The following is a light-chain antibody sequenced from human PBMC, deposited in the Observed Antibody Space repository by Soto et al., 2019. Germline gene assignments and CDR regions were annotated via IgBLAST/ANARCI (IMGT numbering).Light chain of an antibody. CDR1: QSIYSKS. V-gene: IGKV3-20*01. CDR2: NTF. CDR3: QHYGGSFI. Sequence: ESVLTQSAGTLSLSPGEGDTVSCRVSQSIYSKSLVWYQRKFGQAPRLVIYNTFSKATGIPDRLSGSGSGTDFTLSISRLDREVFAVYYCQHYGGSFIFGRGTKVDFK. J-gene: IGKJ3*01.